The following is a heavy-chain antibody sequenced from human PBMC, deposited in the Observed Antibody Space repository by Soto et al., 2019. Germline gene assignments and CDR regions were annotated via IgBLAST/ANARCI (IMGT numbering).Heavy chain of an antibody. Sequence: SETLSLTCTVSGGSISSSSYYWGWIRQPPGKGLEWIGSIYYSGSTYYNPSLKSRVTISVDTSKNQFSLKLSSVTAADTAVYYCARLKGPPYGDSDYWGQGTLVTVSS. CDR1: GGSISSSSYY. D-gene: IGHD4-17*01. J-gene: IGHJ4*02. CDR3: ARLKGPPYGDSDY. V-gene: IGHV4-39*01. CDR2: IYYSGST.